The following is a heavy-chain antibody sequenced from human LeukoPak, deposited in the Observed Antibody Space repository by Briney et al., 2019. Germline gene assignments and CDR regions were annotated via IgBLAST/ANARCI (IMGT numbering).Heavy chain of an antibody. CDR1: GFTFSSYS. Sequence: GGSLRLSCAASGFTFSSYSMNWVRQAPGKGLEWVSSISSSSSYIYYADSVKGRFTISGDNAKNSLYLQMNSLRAEDTAVYYCARYRDRYSSSSTGRDYWGQGTLVTVSS. V-gene: IGHV3-21*01. CDR2: ISSSSSYI. D-gene: IGHD6-6*01. J-gene: IGHJ4*02. CDR3: ARYRDRYSSSSTGRDY.